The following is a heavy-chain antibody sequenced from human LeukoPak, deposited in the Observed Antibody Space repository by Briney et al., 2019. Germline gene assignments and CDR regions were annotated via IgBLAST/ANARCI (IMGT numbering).Heavy chain of an antibody. CDR2: IYSGGST. V-gene: IGHV3-66*01. CDR1: GFTFSSYG. CDR3: ARPEGGYTDY. Sequence: GGSLRLSCAASGFTFSSYGMHWVRQAPGKGLEWVSVIYSGGSTYYADSVKGRFTISRDNSKNTLYLQMNSLRAEDTAVYYCARPEGGYTDYWGQGTLVTVSS. D-gene: IGHD5-12*01. J-gene: IGHJ4*02.